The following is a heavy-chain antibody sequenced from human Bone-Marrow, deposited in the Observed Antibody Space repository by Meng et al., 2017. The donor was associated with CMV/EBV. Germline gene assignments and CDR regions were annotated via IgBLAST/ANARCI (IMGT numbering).Heavy chain of an antibody. CDR2: ISSSGSTI. Sequence: GGSLRLSCAASGFTFSDHYMSWIRQAPGKGLEWVSYISSSGSTIYYADSVKGRFTISRDNAKNSLYLQMNSMRAGDTAVYYCAREKVRFLEWSYHYYGMDVWGHGTTVTVSS. V-gene: IGHV3-11*01. J-gene: IGHJ6*02. CDR1: GFTFSDHY. D-gene: IGHD3-3*01. CDR3: AREKVRFLEWSYHYYGMDV.